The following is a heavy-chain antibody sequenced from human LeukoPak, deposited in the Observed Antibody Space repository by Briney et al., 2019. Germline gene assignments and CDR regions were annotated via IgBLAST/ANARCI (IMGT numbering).Heavy chain of an antibody. D-gene: IGHD3-10*01. J-gene: IGHJ4*02. V-gene: IGHV3-23*01. CDR1: RFTFTTYA. CDR3: ANHQRNILLWFGEL. Sequence: PGGSLRLSCAASRFTFTTYAMSCVRQTPGKGLEWVSTISGSGHITDYADSVKGRFTISRDNSKNTLYLQMNSLRAEDTAVYYCANHQRNILLWFGELWGQGTLVTVSS. CDR2: ISGSGHIT.